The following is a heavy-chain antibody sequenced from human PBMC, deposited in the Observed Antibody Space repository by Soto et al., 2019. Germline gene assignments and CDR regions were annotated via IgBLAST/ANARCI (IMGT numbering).Heavy chain of an antibody. Sequence: GVLRLSCVASGFTFSDYSMSWIRQAPGKGLEWLAFIDSRGRTLSYADSVRGRFTISRDNAENSVYLQMDSLRADDTAVYYCARQAARNYIDSWGQGKSVTVSS. CDR1: GFTFSDYS. J-gene: IGHJ4*02. V-gene: IGHV3-11*01. CDR3: ARQAARNYIDS. D-gene: IGHD6-6*01. CDR2: IDSRGRTL.